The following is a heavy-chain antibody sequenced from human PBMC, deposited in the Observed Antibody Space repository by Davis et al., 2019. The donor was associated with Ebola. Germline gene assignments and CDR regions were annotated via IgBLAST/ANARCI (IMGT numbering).Heavy chain of an antibody. CDR2: INSDGSST. D-gene: IGHD5-18*01. Sequence: HTGGSLRPSCPASGFTFSSYWMHWVRQAPGKGLVWVSRINSDGSSTSYADSVTGRFTISRDNAKNTLYLQMNRLRAEDKAVYYCARQGYSYGLFAYWGQGTLVTVSS. J-gene: IGHJ4*02. CDR1: GFTFSSYW. CDR3: ARQGYSYGLFAY. V-gene: IGHV3-74*01.